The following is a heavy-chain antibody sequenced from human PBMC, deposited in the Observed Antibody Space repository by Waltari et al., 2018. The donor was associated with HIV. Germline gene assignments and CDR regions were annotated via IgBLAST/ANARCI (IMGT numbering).Heavy chain of an antibody. CDR2: IRAFNGDT. V-gene: IGHV1-18*01. Sequence: QVHLVQSGAEVKKPGASVKVSCKASGNNFTSYGIAWVRQAHGQGLEWMGWIRAFNGDTNYAPKLQVRVTMTTDTATTTAYMDLRSLTSDDTSVYYCAMTPTTVVTEGWYFDLWGRGTLVSVSS. J-gene: IGHJ2*01. CDR1: GNNFTSYG. CDR3: AMTPTTVVTEGWYFDL. D-gene: IGHD4-17*01.